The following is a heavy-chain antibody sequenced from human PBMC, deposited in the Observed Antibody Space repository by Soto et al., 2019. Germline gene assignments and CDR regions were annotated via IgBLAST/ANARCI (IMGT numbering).Heavy chain of an antibody. CDR1: SCSITTDY. J-gene: IGHJ2*01. CDR3: ARVKATYNWFFDL. V-gene: IGHV4-59*01. D-gene: IGHD5-12*01. CDR2: MFHSGSP. Sequence: SETLSLTCTVSSCSITTDYWTLIRQPPGAGLEWVGYMFHSGSPSYNPSLESRLTMSLDTSRNQFSLKLSSVTAADTAVYYCARVKATYNWFFDLWGHGTLVTVSS.